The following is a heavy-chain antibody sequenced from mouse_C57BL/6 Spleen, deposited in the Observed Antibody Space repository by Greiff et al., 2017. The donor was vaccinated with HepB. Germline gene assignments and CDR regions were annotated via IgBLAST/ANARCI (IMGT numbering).Heavy chain of an antibody. CDR2: INPSSGYT. J-gene: IGHJ4*01. CDR3: AGGKGGYYAMDY. CDR1: GYTFTSYT. D-gene: IGHD1-3*01. V-gene: IGHV1-4*01. Sequence: LVESGAELARPGASVKMSCKASGYTFTSYTMHWVKQRPGQGLEWIGYINPSSGYTKYNQKFKDKATLTADKSSSTAYMQLSSLTSEDSAVYYCAGGKGGYYAMDYWGQGTSVTVSS.